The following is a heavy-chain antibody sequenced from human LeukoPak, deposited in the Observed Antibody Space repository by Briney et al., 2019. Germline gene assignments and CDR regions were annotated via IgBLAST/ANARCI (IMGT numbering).Heavy chain of an antibody. CDR1: GFTFDDYA. V-gene: IGHV3-9*03. J-gene: IGHJ4*02. Sequence: KSGGSLRLSCAASGFTFDDYAMHWVRHAPGKGLEWVSSISWNSNSIDYADSVKGRFTISRDNAKNSLYLQLNSLRAEDMALYYCARGRYYHDTSGYYSLDYWGQGTLVTVSS. CDR3: ARGRYYHDTSGYYSLDY. CDR2: ISWNSNSI. D-gene: IGHD3-22*01.